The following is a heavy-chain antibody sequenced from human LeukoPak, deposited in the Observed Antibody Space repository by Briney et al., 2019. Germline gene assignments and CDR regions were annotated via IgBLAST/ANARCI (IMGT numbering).Heavy chain of an antibody. CDR2: IYYSGST. CDR3: ARQVVTASPFQH. V-gene: IGHV4-39*01. CDR1: GGSISSSSYY. D-gene: IGHD2-21*02. J-gene: IGHJ1*01. Sequence: SETLSLTCTVSGGSISSSSYYWGWIRQPPGKGLEWIGSIYYSGSTYYNPSLKSRVTISVDTSKNQFSLKLSSVTAADTAVYYCARQVVTASPFQHWGQGTLVTVSS.